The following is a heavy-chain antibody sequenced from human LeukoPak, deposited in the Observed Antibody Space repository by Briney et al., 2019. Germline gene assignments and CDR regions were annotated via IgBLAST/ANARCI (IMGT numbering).Heavy chain of an antibody. CDR2: IYPGDSDT. CDR1: GYRFTSYW. Sequence: GESLKISCKGSGYRFTSYWIGWVRQMPGKGLEWMGIIYPGDSDTRYSPSFQGQVTISADKSISTAYLQWSSLKASDTAMYYCARAPHYYGSGSYYNEGAFDIWGQGTMVTVSS. J-gene: IGHJ3*02. D-gene: IGHD3-10*01. V-gene: IGHV5-51*01. CDR3: ARAPHYYGSGSYYNEGAFDI.